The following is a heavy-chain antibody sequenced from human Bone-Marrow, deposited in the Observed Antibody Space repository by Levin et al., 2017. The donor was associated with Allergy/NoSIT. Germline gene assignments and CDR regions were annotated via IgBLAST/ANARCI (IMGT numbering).Heavy chain of an antibody. Sequence: GGSLRLSCVGSGFIFSSYGIHWVRQAPGKGLEWVAVFWANGKSTYYADSVKGRFTISRDNSKNTVYLQMNSLRVEDTAVYHCARDIDTTSQYARFDPWGQGALVTVSS. D-gene: IGHD1-26*01. CDR3: ARDIDTTSQYARFDP. V-gene: IGHV3-33*01. J-gene: IGHJ5*02. CDR2: FWANGKST. CDR1: GFIFSSYG.